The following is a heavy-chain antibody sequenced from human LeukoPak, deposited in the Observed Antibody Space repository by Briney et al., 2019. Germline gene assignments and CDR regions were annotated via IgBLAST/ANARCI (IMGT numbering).Heavy chain of an antibody. CDR3: ASRVGALDY. CDR2: ISSSSSTI. CDR1: GFTFSDYS. J-gene: IGHJ4*02. V-gene: IGHV3-48*01. D-gene: IGHD1-26*01. Sequence: PGGTLTLSCAASGFTFSDYSMNWLRQAPGKGLEWGSYISSSSSTIYYAFPERGRFTISRDTAKNSLYLQMDSLRAEDTAVYYCASRVGALDYWGQGTLVTVSS.